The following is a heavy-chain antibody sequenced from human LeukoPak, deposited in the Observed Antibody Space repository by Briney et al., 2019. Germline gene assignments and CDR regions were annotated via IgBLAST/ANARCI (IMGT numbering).Heavy chain of an antibody. Sequence: GASVKVSCKASGYTFTGYYMHWVRQAPGQGLEWMGWINPNSGGTNYAQKFQGRVTMTRDTSISTAYMELSRLRSDDTAVYYCARALLAVAGIYYFDYWGQGTLVTVSS. CDR2: INPNSGGT. J-gene: IGHJ4*02. V-gene: IGHV1-2*02. D-gene: IGHD6-19*01. CDR3: ARALLAVAGIYYFDY. CDR1: GYTFTGYY.